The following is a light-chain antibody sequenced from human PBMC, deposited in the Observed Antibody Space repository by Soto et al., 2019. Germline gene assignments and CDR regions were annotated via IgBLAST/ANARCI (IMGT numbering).Light chain of an antibody. CDR2: DAF. Sequence: DIVLTRSPATLSLSPGERATLSYRASQSISNSLAWYQQKPGQAPRLIINDAFNRATGIPARFSGSGSGTDFTLTISGLEPEDFAVYYCQQRINWPLTFGGGTKVDIK. CDR3: QQRINWPLT. J-gene: IGKJ4*01. V-gene: IGKV3-11*01. CDR1: QSISNS.